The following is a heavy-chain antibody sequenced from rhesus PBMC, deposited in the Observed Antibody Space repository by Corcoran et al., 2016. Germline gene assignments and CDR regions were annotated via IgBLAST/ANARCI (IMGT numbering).Heavy chain of an antibody. CDR1: GGSISSHY. CDR2: IAGSGGST. J-gene: IGHJ4*01. CDR3: ARVKDSGGWPSDY. D-gene: IGHD6-37*01. Sequence: QLQLQESGPGLVKPSETLSLTCAVSGGSISSHYWSWLRQPPGKGLEWIGRIAGSGGSTDYNLARKSRVTFSTDTAKNQLSLKLSSGTAADTAVDDCARVKDSGGWPSDYWGQGVLVTVSS. V-gene: IGHV4-173*01.